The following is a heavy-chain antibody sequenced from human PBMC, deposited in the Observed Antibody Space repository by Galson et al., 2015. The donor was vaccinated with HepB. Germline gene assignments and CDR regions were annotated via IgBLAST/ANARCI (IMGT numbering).Heavy chain of an antibody. Sequence: SLRLSCAASGFTFSTYWMTWVRQAPGKGLEWVVNIKQDGSEKYYVDSVKGRFTISRDNAKNSLSLQMNSLRAEDTAVYYCTRDRLPFLESDFDYWGQGTLVTVSS. V-gene: IGHV3-7*03. J-gene: IGHJ4*02. CDR2: IKQDGSEK. D-gene: IGHD3-3*01. CDR1: GFTFSTYW. CDR3: TRDRLPFLESDFDY.